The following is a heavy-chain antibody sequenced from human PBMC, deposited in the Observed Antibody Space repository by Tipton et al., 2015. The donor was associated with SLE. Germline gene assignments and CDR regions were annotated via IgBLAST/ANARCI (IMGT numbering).Heavy chain of an antibody. CDR1: GGSINSYY. Sequence: TLSLTCTVSGGSINSYYWNWIRQSPGKGLEWIGYFHHSGSTNYNPSLKSRVTISLDTSKNQLSLKLNSVTAADTAVYYCVREPWELLYGQYHHTDVWGKGTTVTVSS. CDR2: FHHSGST. V-gene: IGHV4-59*12. CDR3: VREPWELLYGQYHHTDV. D-gene: IGHD2-15*01. J-gene: IGHJ6*03.